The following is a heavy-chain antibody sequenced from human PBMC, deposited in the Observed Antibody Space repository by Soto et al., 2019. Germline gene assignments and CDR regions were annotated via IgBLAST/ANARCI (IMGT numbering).Heavy chain of an antibody. D-gene: IGHD1-26*01. CDR3: AREVGATDY. V-gene: IGHV1-46*03. CDR1: GYTFTSYY. Sequence: QVQLVQSGAEVKKPGASVKVSCKAYGYTFTSYYMHWVRQAPGEGLEWMGIINPGNSITTYAQKFQGRVIMTRHTSTSTVYMELSSLRSEDTAVYYCAREVGATDYWGQGTLVIVSS. CDR2: INPGNSIT. J-gene: IGHJ4*02.